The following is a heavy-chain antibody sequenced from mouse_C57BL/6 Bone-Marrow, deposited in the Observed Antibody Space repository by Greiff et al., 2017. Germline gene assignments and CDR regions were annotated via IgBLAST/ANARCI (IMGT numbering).Heavy chain of an antibody. Sequence: EVNLVESGGGLVKPGGSLKLSCAASGFTFSSYAMSWVRQTPEKRLEWVATISDGGSYTYYPDNVKGRFTISRDNAKNNLYLQMSHLKSEDTAMYYCARGGYYYGSSSHYYAMDYWGQGTSVTVSS. CDR2: ISDGGSYT. V-gene: IGHV5-4*03. CDR1: GFTFSSYA. CDR3: ARGGYYYGSSSHYYAMDY. J-gene: IGHJ4*01. D-gene: IGHD1-1*01.